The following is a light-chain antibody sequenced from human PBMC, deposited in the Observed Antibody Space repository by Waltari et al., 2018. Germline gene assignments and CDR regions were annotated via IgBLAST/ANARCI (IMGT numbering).Light chain of an antibody. J-gene: IGKJ1*01. Sequence: DIQMTQSPSSLSASIGDTVTITCRASQGINSYLAWYQRKPGKAPRPLIYYASNLESGVPARFSGSGSGTKFTLTISSLLPEDVATYYCQQYNSLPWTFGQGTKVEIE. V-gene: IGKV1-16*01. CDR2: YAS. CDR1: QGINSY. CDR3: QQYNSLPWT.